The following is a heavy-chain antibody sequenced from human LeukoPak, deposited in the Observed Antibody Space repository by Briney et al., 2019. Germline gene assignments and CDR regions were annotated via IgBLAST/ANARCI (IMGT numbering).Heavy chain of an antibody. Sequence: PSETLSLTCTVSGGSISSGSYYWSWIRQPAGKGLEWIGRIYTSGSTYYNPSLKSRVTISVDTSKNQFSLKLSSVTAADTAVYYCASDHIAAAIDYWGQGTVVTVSS. D-gene: IGHD6-13*01. CDR2: IYTSGST. CDR3: ASDHIAAAIDY. J-gene: IGHJ4*02. V-gene: IGHV4-61*02. CDR1: GGSISSGSYY.